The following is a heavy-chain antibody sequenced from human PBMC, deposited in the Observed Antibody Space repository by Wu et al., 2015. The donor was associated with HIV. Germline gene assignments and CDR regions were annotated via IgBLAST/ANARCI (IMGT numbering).Heavy chain of an antibody. V-gene: IGHV1-69*12. CDR3: ARDRAGTTSNLDY. CDR1: GGTFSSHP. Sequence: HVQLVQSGTEVKKPGSSVKVSCKAFGGNPGGTFSSHPFSWVRQAPGQGLQWMGGIIPRLGTTNYAQIFQGRVTITADEFTTTVYMELRSLRSDDTAVYYCARDRAGTTSNLDYWGQGTLVTVSS. CDR2: IIPRLGTT. D-gene: IGHD1-7*01. J-gene: IGHJ4*02.